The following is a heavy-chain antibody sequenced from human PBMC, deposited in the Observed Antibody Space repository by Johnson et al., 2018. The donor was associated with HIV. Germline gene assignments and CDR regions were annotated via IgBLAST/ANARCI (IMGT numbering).Heavy chain of an antibody. CDR3: ARGCRCCPIDAFDI. J-gene: IGHJ3*02. Sequence: VQLVESGGGVVQPGRSLRLSCAASGFTFSSYDMHWVRQATGKGLEWVSAIGTAGDTYYPGSVKGRFTISRENAKNSLYLQMNSLRAGDTAVYYCARGCRCCPIDAFDIWGQGTMVTVSS. V-gene: IGHV3-13*01. CDR2: IGTAGDT. CDR1: GFTFSSYD. D-gene: IGHD2-15*01.